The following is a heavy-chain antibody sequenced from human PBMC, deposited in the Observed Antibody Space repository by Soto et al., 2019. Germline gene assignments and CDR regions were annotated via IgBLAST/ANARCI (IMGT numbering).Heavy chain of an antibody. Sequence: PSETLSLTCTVSGGSISSYYWSWIRQPPGKGLEWIGYIYYSGSTNYNPSLKSRVTISVDTSKNQFSLKLSSVTAADTAVYYCARVNIRTYGMDVWSQGTTVTVSS. CDR1: GGSISSYY. CDR2: IYYSGST. V-gene: IGHV4-59*01. J-gene: IGHJ6*02. CDR3: ARVNIRTYGMDV.